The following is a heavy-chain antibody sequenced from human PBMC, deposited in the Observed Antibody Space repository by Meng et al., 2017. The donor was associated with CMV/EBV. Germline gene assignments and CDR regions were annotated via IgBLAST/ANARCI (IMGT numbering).Heavy chain of an antibody. V-gene: IGHV4-34*01. J-gene: IGHJ5*02. CDR2: INHSGST. CDR3: ARGPYCSSTSCYPSWFDP. Sequence: SQTRSLTCAVYGGSFSGYYWSWIRQPPGKGLEWIGEINHSGSTNYNPSLKSRVTISVDTSKNQFSLKLSSVTAADTAVYYCARGPYCSSTSCYPSWFDPWGQGTLVTVSS. D-gene: IGHD2-2*01. CDR1: GGSFSGYY.